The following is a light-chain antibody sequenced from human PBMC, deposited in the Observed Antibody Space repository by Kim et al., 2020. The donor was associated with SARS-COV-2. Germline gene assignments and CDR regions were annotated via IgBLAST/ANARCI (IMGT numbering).Light chain of an antibody. J-gene: IGLJ2*01. Sequence: QSALTQPPSVSGSPGQSVTISCTGTSSDVGSYNRVSWYQQPPGTAPKLMIYEVSNRPSGVPDRFSGSKSGNTASLTISGLQDEDEADYYCTSYTSSSTVVFGGGTKVTVL. V-gene: IGLV2-18*02. CDR3: TSYTSSSTVV. CDR1: SSDVGSYNR. CDR2: EVS.